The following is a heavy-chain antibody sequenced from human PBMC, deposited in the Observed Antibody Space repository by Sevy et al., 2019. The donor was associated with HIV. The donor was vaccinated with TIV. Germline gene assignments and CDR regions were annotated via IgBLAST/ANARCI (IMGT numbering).Heavy chain of an antibody. D-gene: IGHD1-26*01. CDR2: IKSKTEAATR. CDR1: GFTFTNAW. Sequence: GGSLRLSCAASGFTFTNAWMSWVRQAPGKGLEWVGRIKSKTEAATRDFAAPVKGRFAISRDDSKNTLYLQMDSVKTEDTGVYYCTAGVGASDFDYWGQGILVTVSS. J-gene: IGHJ4*02. CDR3: TAGVGASDFDY. V-gene: IGHV3-15*01.